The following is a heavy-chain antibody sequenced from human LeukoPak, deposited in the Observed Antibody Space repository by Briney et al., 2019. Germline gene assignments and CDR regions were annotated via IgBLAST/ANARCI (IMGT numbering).Heavy chain of an antibody. J-gene: IGHJ4*01. V-gene: IGHV4-59*08. D-gene: IGHD3-22*01. CDR2: IYSSGSA. CDR3: ARHRDYYDT. CDR1: GASINNNF. Sequence: PSETLSLTCTVSGASINNNFWTWIRQPPGKSLEWIGYIYSSGSANYNPSLKSRVIISGDTSKNQISLNLTSVTAADTAVYFCARHRDYYDTWGHGTLVTVSS.